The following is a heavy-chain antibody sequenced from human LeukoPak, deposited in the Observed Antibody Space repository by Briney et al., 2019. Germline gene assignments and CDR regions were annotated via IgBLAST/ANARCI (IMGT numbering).Heavy chain of an antibody. V-gene: IGHV4-4*02. CDR1: GGSISSVNW. Sequence: SETLSLTCTVSGGSISSVNWWSWVRQPRGKRLEFIGEIYHSGSTNYNPSLKSRVTMSVDKSKNQFSLKLSSVTAADTAVYYCARGGFITMVRGVTNFDYWGQGTLVTVSS. D-gene: IGHD3-10*01. CDR3: ARGGFITMVRGVTNFDY. CDR2: IYHSGST. J-gene: IGHJ4*02.